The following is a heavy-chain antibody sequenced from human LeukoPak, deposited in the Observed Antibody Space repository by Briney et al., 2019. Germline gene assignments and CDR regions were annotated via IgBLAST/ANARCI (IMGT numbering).Heavy chain of an antibody. D-gene: IGHD5-24*01. CDR3: ARGREMATINSWFDP. Sequence: WASVKVSCKASGYTFTSYGFSWVRQAPGQGLEWMGWISAYNGNTNYAQKFQGRVTMTTDTSTSTAYMELRSLRSDDTAVFYCARGREMATINSWFDPWGQGTLVTVSS. J-gene: IGHJ5*02. CDR2: ISAYNGNT. CDR1: GYTFTSYG. V-gene: IGHV1-18*01.